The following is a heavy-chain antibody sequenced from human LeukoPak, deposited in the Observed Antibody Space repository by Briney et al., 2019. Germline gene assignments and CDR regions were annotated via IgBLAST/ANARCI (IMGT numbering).Heavy chain of an antibody. V-gene: IGHV4-4*07. J-gene: IGHJ4*02. Sequence: SETLSLTCTVSGGSISNDYWSRIRQAAGKELEWIGRIYTRGSTNYNPSLKSRVTISLDKSKKQFSLNLNSVTAADTAVYYCARGGTYGSGRNQHTTLDYWGQGTLVTVSS. CDR1: GGSISNDY. D-gene: IGHD3-10*01. CDR2: IYTRGST. CDR3: ARGGTYGSGRNQHTTLDY.